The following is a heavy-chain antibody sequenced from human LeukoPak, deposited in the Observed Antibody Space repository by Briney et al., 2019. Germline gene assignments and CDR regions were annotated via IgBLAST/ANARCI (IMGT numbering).Heavy chain of an antibody. V-gene: IGHV3-9*01. Sequence: GGSLRLSCAASGFTFDDYGMHWVRQAGGKGLEWVSGINWNSVSIDYADSVKGRFTISRDNAENSLYLQMHSLRPEDTALYYCAKGDSYGYRFFDYWGQGTPVTVSS. D-gene: IGHD5-18*01. CDR3: AKGDSYGYRFFDY. CDR2: INWNSVSI. CDR1: GFTFDDYG. J-gene: IGHJ4*02.